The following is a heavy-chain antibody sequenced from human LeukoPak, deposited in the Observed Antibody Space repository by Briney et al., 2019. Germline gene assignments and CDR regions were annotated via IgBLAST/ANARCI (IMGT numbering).Heavy chain of an antibody. J-gene: IGHJ4*02. CDR3: ARVGDSRAYSYFDS. V-gene: IGHV3-NL1*01. CDR1: GFTFSSYA. Sequence: GGSLRLSCAASGFTFSSYAMHWVRQAPGKGLDWVSTIYSDGKTSYYADSVRGRFTISRDNSKNTVYLQMNSLRAEDTAVYYCARVGDSRAYSYFDSWGQGSLVTVSS. CDR2: IYSDGKTS. D-gene: IGHD3-22*01.